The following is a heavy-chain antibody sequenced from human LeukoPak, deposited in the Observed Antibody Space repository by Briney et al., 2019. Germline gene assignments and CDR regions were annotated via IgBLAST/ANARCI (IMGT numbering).Heavy chain of an antibody. CDR2: ISGSGGNT. J-gene: IGHJ4*02. CDR3: AKDAPRGYNYGYFDY. CDR1: EFTFSSYA. D-gene: IGHD5-18*01. Sequence: GGSLRLSCVASEFTFSSYAMNWVRQAPGKGLEWVSGISGSGGNTYYADSVKGRFTISRDNSRNTLYLHMSSLRADDTAKYFCAKDAPRGYNYGYFDYWGQGTLVTVSS. V-gene: IGHV3-23*01.